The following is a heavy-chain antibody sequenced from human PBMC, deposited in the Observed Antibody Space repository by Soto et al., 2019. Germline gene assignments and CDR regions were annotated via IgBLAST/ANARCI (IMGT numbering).Heavy chain of an antibody. Sequence: SETLSLTCAVYGGFVSSGSYYWSWIRQPPGKGLEWIGEMNYSGGTHYNPSLKSRVTISVDTSKNQFSLKLSSVTAADTAVYYCARAKYYGSGRVRFWPKWFDPWGQGTLVTVS. CDR3: ARAKYYGSGRVRFWPKWFDP. J-gene: IGHJ5*02. CDR2: MNYSGGT. V-gene: IGHV4-61*01. CDR1: GGFVSSGSYY. D-gene: IGHD3-10*01.